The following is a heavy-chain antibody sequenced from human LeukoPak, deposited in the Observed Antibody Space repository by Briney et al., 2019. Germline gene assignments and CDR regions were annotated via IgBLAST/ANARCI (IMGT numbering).Heavy chain of an antibody. Sequence: GESLKISCKGSGYSFTSYWLGWVRQMPGKGLEWMGIIYPGDSDTRYSPSFQGQVTISADKSIRTAYLQWNSLKASDTAIYYCVRHLSDITSCPNYWGPGTLITVAS. CDR3: VRHLSDITSCPNY. CDR2: IYPGDSDT. CDR1: GYSFTSYW. D-gene: IGHD2-2*01. V-gene: IGHV5-51*01. J-gene: IGHJ4*02.